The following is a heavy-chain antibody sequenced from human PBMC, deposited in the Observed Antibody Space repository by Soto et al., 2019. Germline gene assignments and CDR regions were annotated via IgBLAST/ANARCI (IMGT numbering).Heavy chain of an antibody. CDR1: GYTFTCYS. CDR2: INPNSGGT. J-gene: IGHJ6*02. CDR3: ARDRGHYYDSSGYPYYYYGMDV. V-gene: IGHV1-2*04. Sequence: ASVELSWEACGYTFTCYSMHWARQSPRQGLEWMGWINPNSGGTNYAQKFQGWVTMTRDTSISTAYMELSRLRSDDTAVYYCARDRGHYYDSSGYPYYYYGMDVWGQGTTVTVSS. D-gene: IGHD3-22*01.